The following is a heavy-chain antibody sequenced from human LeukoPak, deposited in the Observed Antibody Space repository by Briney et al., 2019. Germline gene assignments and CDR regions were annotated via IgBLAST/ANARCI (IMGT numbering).Heavy chain of an antibody. V-gene: IGHV1-18*04. CDR3: ARDPPWIAAAGSDY. J-gene: IGHJ4*02. CDR2: ISAYNGNT. Sequence: ASVKVSCKASGYTFTGYYMHWVRQAPGQGLEWMGWISAYNGNTNYAQKLQGRVTMTTDTSTSTAYMELRSLRSDDTAVYYCARDPPWIAAAGSDYWGQGTLVTVSS. CDR1: GYTFTGYY. D-gene: IGHD6-13*01.